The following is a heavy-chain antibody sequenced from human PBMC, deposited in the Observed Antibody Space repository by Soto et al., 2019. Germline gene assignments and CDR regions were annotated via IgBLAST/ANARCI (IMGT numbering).Heavy chain of an antibody. J-gene: IGHJ6*02. V-gene: IGHV1-18*01. D-gene: IGHD6-19*01. CDR2: ISAYNGNT. CDR1: GYTFTSYG. CDR3: AREDSSGWYGMDV. Sequence: GASVKVSCKASGYTFTSYGISWVRQAAGQGLEWMGWISAYNGNTNYAQKLQGRVTMTTDTSTSTAYMELRSLRSDDPAVYYCAREDSSGWYGMDVWGQGPTVTVSS.